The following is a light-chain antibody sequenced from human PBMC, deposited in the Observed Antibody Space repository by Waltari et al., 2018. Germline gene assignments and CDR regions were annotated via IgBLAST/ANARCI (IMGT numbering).Light chain of an antibody. CDR1: QSVSNS. Sequence: EVVLTQSPATLSLSPGEGATLSCRASQSVSNSLAWYQQKPGQPPRLLIYDTSNRASGHPSRFSASGSGTDFTLSITSLEPEDFAVYYCQQRNIWPLTFGGGTKVEIK. CDR2: DTS. CDR3: QQRNIWPLT. J-gene: IGKJ4*01. V-gene: IGKV3-11*01.